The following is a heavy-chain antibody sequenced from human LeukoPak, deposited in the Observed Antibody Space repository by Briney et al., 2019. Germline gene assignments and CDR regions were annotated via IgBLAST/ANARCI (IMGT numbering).Heavy chain of an antibody. Sequence: PSETLSLTCTVSGGSISSGGYYWSWIRQPPGKGLEWIGYIYHSGSTYYNPSLKSRVTISVDRSKNQFSLKLSSVTAADTAVYYCARAPYYYDSSGYSVYFDYWGQGTLVTVSS. V-gene: IGHV4-30-2*01. J-gene: IGHJ4*02. D-gene: IGHD3-22*01. CDR1: GGSISSGGYY. CDR2: IYHSGST. CDR3: ARAPYYYDSSGYSVYFDY.